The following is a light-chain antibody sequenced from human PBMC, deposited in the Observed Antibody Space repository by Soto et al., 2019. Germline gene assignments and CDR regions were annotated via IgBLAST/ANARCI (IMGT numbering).Light chain of an antibody. CDR2: DAS. V-gene: IGKV3-15*01. J-gene: IGKJ2*01. CDR1: QSVSNN. Sequence: ILMTQSTATLSVSPGERATLSCRASQSVSNNLAWYQQKPGQAPRLLIYDASTRATGIPARFSGSGSGTEFTLTISGLQSEDFAVYYCQQYNNWPPYTFGQGTKLEIK. CDR3: QQYNNWPPYT.